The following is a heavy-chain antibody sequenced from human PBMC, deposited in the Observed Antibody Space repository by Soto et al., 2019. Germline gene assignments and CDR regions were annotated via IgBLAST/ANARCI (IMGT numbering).Heavy chain of an antibody. CDR1: GYTFTSYG. CDR3: ARSHYDYVWGRSDWYFDL. CDR2: ISAYNGNT. V-gene: IGHV1-18*01. J-gene: IGHJ2*01. D-gene: IGHD3-16*01. Sequence: QVQLVQSGAAVKKPGASVKVSCKASGYTFTSYGISWVRQAPGQGLEWMGWISAYNGNTNYAQKLQGRVTMTTDTSTSTAYMELRSLRSDDTAVYYCARSHYDYVWGRSDWYFDLWGRGTLVTVSS.